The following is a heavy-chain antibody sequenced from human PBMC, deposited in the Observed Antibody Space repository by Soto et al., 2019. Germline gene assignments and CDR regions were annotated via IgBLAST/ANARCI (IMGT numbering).Heavy chain of an antibody. D-gene: IGHD2-21*02. Sequence: GGSLRLSCAASGFTFRSYAMSWVRQAPGKGLEWVSAISGGGENTYYADSVRGRFTISRDNSKNTLYLQMKNLRAEDTALYYCANSWNYCGDNCYTYYFDYWGQGALVTVSS. CDR2: ISGGGENT. J-gene: IGHJ4*02. CDR1: GFTFRSYA. CDR3: ANSWNYCGDNCYTYYFDY. V-gene: IGHV3-23*01.